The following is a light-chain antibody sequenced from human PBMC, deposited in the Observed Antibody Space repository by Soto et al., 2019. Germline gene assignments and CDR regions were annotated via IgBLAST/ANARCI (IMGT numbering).Light chain of an antibody. CDR1: QGFAIW. CDR2: DAS. CDR3: QQHRSYPVT. V-gene: IGKV1-5*01. J-gene: IGKJ4*02. Sequence: DIQMTQSPSTLSASVGERVTITCRASQGFAIWLSWYQQKPGQAPKLIIYDASNLKSGVPSRFSGSGSGTEFTLTISSLQPEDFASYYCQQHRSYPVTFGGGTKVEIK.